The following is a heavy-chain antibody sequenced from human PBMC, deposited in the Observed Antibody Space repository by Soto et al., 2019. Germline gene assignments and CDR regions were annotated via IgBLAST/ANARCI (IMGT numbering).Heavy chain of an antibody. D-gene: IGHD2-2*01. CDR1: GYSFISHY. CDR3: ARDYLSSKLSLSYFDF. J-gene: IGHJ4*02. CDR2: INPSGGSA. Sequence: VASVKVSCKASGYSFISHYIHWVRQAPGQGLEWMGFINPSGGSATLAQKFQGRVTMTRDTSTTTVYMELSSLRSEDAAVYYCARDYLSSKLSLSYFDFWGQGTLVTVSS. V-gene: IGHV1-46*01.